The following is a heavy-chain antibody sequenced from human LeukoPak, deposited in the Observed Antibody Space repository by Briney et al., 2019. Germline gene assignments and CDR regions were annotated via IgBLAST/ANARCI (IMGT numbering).Heavy chain of an antibody. V-gene: IGHV3-53*01. J-gene: IGHJ4*02. D-gene: IGHD2-15*01. Sequence: PGGSLRLSCAAYGLTVSSEYLAWVRQAPGKGLEWISVIYGAGATYYADSMQGRLTIPKDPYSNALYLQMNSLRVEDTAVYHCARLLPASRHYFDYWGQGTLVTVSS. CDR3: ARLLPASRHYFDY. CDR2: IYGAGAT. CDR1: GLTVSSEY.